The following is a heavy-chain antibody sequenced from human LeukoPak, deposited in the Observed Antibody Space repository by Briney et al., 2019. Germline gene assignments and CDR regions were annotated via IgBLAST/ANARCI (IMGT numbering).Heavy chain of an antibody. CDR3: ATVERFGDPAGY. J-gene: IGHJ4*02. CDR1: GYTLTELS. D-gene: IGHD3-10*01. V-gene: IGHV1-24*01. Sequence: ASVKVSCKVSGYTLTELSMHWVRQAPGKGLEWMGGFDPEDGETSYAQKFQGRVTMTEDTSTDTAYMELSSLRSEDTAVYYCATVERFGDPAGYWGQGTLVTVSS. CDR2: FDPEDGET.